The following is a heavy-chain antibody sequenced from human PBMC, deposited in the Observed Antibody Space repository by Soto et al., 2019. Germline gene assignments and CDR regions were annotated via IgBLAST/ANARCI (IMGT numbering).Heavy chain of an antibody. CDR2: ISGSGDNT. D-gene: IGHD3-22*01. V-gene: IGHV3-23*01. J-gene: IGHJ4*02. CDR1: GFTFSSYA. Sequence: GGSLRLSCAASGFTFSSYAMTWVRLTPEKALEWVSTISGSGDNTYYADSVKGRFTISRDNSKNTVYVQMNSLRAEDTAKYYCAKADASGYNSLLFDYWGQGIMVTVSS. CDR3: AKADASGYNSLLFDY.